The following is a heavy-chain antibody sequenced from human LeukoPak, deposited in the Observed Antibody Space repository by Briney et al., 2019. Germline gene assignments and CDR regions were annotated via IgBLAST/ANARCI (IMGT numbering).Heavy chain of an antibody. CDR2: ISYDGSNK. CDR3: AKDYGDYECYFDY. V-gene: IGHV3-30*18. Sequence: PGRSLRLSCAASGFTFSSYGMHWVRQAPGKGLEWVAVISYDGSNKYYADSVKGRFTISRDNSKNTLYLQMNSLRAEDTAVYYCAKDYGDYECYFDYWGQGTLVTVSS. J-gene: IGHJ4*03. CDR1: GFTFSSYG. D-gene: IGHD4-17*01.